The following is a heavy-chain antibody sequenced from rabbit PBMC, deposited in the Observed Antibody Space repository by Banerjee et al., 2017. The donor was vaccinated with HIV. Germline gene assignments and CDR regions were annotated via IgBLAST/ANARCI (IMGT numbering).Heavy chain of an antibody. CDR2: IATGSGSI. Sequence: QEQLEESGGDLVKPEGSLTLTCTASGSYLSSRYWICWVRQAPGKGLEWIACIATGSGSINYASWAKGRFTISKTSSTTVTLQMTSLIAADTATYFCARDGTAYAGYGYAGFNLWGQGTLVTVS. CDR3: ARDGTAYAGYGYAGFNL. CDR1: GSYLSSRYW. D-gene: IGHD6-1*01. J-gene: IGHJ4*01. V-gene: IGHV1S45*01.